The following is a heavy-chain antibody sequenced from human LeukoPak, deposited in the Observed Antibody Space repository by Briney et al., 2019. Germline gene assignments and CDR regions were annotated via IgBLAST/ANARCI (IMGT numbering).Heavy chain of an antibody. D-gene: IGHD3-3*02. CDR2: IIPIFGTA. Sequence: GASVKVSCKASGGTFSSYAISWVRQAPGQGLEWMGGIIPIFGTANYAQKFQGRVTITADKSTSTAYMELSRLRSDDTAVYYCARDKGVAFETYYYMDVWGKGTTVTVSS. CDR3: ARDKGVAFETYYYMDV. J-gene: IGHJ6*03. V-gene: IGHV1-69*06. CDR1: GGTFSSYA.